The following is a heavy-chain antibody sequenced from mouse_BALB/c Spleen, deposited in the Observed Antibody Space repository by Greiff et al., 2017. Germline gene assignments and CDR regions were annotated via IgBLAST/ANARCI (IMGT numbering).Heavy chain of an antibody. CDR1: GFSLTSYG. J-gene: IGHJ3*01. CDR3: AAYYRYDAWFAY. CDR2: IWSGGST. Sequence: VKLQESGPGLVQPSQSLSITCTVSGFSLTSYGVHWVRQSPGKGLEWLGVIWSGGSTDYNAAFISRLSISKDNSKSQVFFKMNSLQANDTAIYYCAAYYRYDAWFAYWGQGTLVTVSA. D-gene: IGHD2-14*01. V-gene: IGHV2-2*02.